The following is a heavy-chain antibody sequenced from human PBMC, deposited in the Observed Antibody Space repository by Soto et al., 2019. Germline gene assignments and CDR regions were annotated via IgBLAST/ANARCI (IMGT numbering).Heavy chain of an antibody. J-gene: IGHJ4*02. CDR2: IYYSGST. V-gene: IGHV4-31*03. D-gene: IGHD1-26*01. CDR1: GGCMSSYGYT. Sequence: TLSLTCTDSGGCMSSYGYTWSWIRQHPGKGLEWIGYIYYSGSTYYNPSLKSRVTISVDTSQNQFSLKLSSVTAADTAAYYCARGLVGASDYWGQGTLVTAPQ. CDR3: ARGLVGASDY.